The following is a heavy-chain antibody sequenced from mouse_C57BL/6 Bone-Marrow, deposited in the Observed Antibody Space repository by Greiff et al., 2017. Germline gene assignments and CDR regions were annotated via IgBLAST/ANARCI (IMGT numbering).Heavy chain of an antibody. Sequence: VKLMESGAELARPGASVKLSCKASGYTFTSYGISWVKQRTGQGLEWIGEIYPRSGNTYYNEKFKGKATLTADKSSSTAYMELRSLTSEDSAVXFCARDERGGFAYWGQGTLVTVSA. CDR1: GYTFTSYG. CDR3: ARDERGGFAY. J-gene: IGHJ3*01. V-gene: IGHV1-81*01. CDR2: IYPRSGNT.